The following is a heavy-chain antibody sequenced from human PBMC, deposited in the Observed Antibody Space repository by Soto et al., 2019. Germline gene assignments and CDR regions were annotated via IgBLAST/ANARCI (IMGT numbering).Heavy chain of an antibody. D-gene: IGHD5-12*01. CDR2: TRPAGSST. J-gene: IGHJ4*02. Sequence: GGSLRLSCAASGFTVTSYWMHWVRQAPGKGLVWVSRTRPAGSSTYYADFVRGRFTISKDTAKNTPYLQINSLGAEDTAVYYCERGNTGYGNFDYWGQGILVTVAS. CDR3: ERGNTGYGNFDY. V-gene: IGHV3-74*01. CDR1: GFTVTSYW.